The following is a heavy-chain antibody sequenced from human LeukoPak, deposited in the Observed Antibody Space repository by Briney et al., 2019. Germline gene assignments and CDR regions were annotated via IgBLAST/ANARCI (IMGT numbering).Heavy chain of an antibody. V-gene: IGHV1-18*01. J-gene: IGHJ4*02. CDR3: ARYSYYYDSSGYGDY. CDR2: ISAYNGNT. D-gene: IGHD3-22*01. CDR1: GYTFTNYG. Sequence: ASVKVSCKASGYTFTNYGISWVRQAPGQGLEWMGWISAYNGNTNYAQKLQGRVTMTTDTSTSTAYMELRSLRSDDTAVYYCARYSYYYDSSGYGDYWGQGTLVTVSS.